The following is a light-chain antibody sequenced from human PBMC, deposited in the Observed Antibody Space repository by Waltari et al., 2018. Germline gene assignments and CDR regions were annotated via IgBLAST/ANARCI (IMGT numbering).Light chain of an antibody. J-gene: IGKJ1*01. CDR2: DSY. CDR3: LQYSHWPPWT. CDR1: QSVGSK. Sequence: EIEMTQSPATLSVSPGERAPLSCRASQSVGSKLAWYQQKPGQAPRLLIYDSYTRAPGIPARFSGSGSGTEFTLTISSLQSDDFAVYHCLQYSHWPPWTFGQGTKVEIK. V-gene: IGKV3-15*01.